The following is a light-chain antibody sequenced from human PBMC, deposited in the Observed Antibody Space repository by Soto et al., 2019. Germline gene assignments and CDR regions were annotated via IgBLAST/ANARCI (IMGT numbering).Light chain of an antibody. V-gene: IGKV1-39*01. CDR3: QQSYRTPLT. CDR1: QSLSSY. CDR2: AAS. J-gene: IGKJ4*01. Sequence: IQLTQSPSSLSASVGDRVTITCRASQSLSSYLAWYQQKPGKAPKLLIYAASTLRSGVPSRFRGSGSGTDFTLTISSLQPEDFASYYCQQSYRTPLTFGGGTKVDIK.